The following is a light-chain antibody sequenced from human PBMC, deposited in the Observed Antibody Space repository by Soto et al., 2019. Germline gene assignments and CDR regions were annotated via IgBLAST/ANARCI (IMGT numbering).Light chain of an antibody. J-gene: IGKJ5*01. Sequence: DIRLTQSPSSLSASIGDRVTITWRASQNIGSFLNWYQQKPGEAPRLLVYSAFRIQSGVPSRFNASGYGTDLNLSISSLQTEEFSTYDCQQGSTTPITFGLGTRLEIK. CDR2: SAF. V-gene: IGKV1-39*01. CDR3: QQGSTTPIT. CDR1: QNIGSF.